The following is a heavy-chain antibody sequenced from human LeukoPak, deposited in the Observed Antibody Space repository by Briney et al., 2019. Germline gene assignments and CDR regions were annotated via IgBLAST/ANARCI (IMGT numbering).Heavy chain of an antibody. Sequence: ASVKVSCKASGGTFSSYAISWVRQAPGQGLEWMGGIIPIFGTANYAQKFQGRVTITTDESTSTAYMELSSLRSEDTAVYYCASPRPGYYYDSSGLYYFDYWGQGTLVTVSS. CDR2: IIPIFGTA. V-gene: IGHV1-69*05. CDR1: GGTFSSYA. CDR3: ASPRPGYYYDSSGLYYFDY. D-gene: IGHD3-22*01. J-gene: IGHJ4*02.